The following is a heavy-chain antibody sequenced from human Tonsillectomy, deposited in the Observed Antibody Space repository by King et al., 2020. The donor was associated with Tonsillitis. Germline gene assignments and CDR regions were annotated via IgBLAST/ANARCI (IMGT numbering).Heavy chain of an antibody. D-gene: IGHD6-13*01. CDR3: ARDPYSSIDYYYYYYYMDV. CDR1: GFSFSSYE. V-gene: IGHV3-48*03. CDR2: ISSRCRTI. Sequence: VQLVESGGGLVQPGGSLRLSFAASGFSFSSYEMNWVRQAPGKGLDWGSYISSRCRTIYYSGSVKGRFTISRDNAKNSLYLQMNSLRAEDTAVYYCARDPYSSIDYYYYYYYMDVWGKGTTVTVSS. J-gene: IGHJ6*03.